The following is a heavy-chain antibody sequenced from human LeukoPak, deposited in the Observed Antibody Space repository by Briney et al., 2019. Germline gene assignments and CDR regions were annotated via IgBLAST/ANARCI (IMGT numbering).Heavy chain of an antibody. CDR2: IIPIFGTA. CDR3: PPMGYCSSTSCYGGGWFDP. V-gene: IGHV1-69*06. J-gene: IGHJ5*02. CDR1: GGTFSSYA. Sequence: GASVKVSCKASGGTFSSYAISWVRQAPGQGLEWMGGIIPIFGTANYAQKFQGRVTITADKSTSTAYMELSSLRSEDTAVYYCPPMGYCSSTSCYGGGWFDPWGQGTLVTVSS. D-gene: IGHD2-2*01.